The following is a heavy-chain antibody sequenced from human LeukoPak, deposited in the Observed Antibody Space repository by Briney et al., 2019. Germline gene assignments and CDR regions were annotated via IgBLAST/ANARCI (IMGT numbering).Heavy chain of an antibody. D-gene: IGHD3-10*01. CDR1: GGSISSYY. CDR3: ARDADGSGYFDY. CDR2: IYYSGST. J-gene: IGHJ4*02. Sequence: SETLSLTCTVSGGSISSYYWSWLRQPPGKGLEWIGYIYYSGSTNYNPSLKSRVTISVDTSKNQFSLKLSSVTAADTAVYYCARDADGSGYFDYWGQGTLVTVSS. V-gene: IGHV4-59*01.